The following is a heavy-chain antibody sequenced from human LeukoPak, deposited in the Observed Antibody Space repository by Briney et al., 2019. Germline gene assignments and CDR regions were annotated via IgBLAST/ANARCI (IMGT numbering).Heavy chain of an antibody. V-gene: IGHV3-23*01. CDR3: AKDHLGSGSYVLNFDY. J-gene: IGHJ4*02. Sequence: GGSLRLSCTASGFTFSSYAMSWVRQAPGKGLEWVSVISSSGGGTYYADSVKGRFTISRDNSKNSLYLQMNSLRAEDTAIYYCAKDHLGSGSYVLNFDYWGQGTLVTVSS. D-gene: IGHD3-10*01. CDR2: ISSSGGGT. CDR1: GFTFSSYA.